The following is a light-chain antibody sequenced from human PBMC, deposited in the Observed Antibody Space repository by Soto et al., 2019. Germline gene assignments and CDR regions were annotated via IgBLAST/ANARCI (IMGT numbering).Light chain of an antibody. CDR1: QTISTW. CDR2: DAA. V-gene: IGKV1-5*01. J-gene: IGKJ1*01. CDR3: QQYTNTNNPWM. Sequence: DIQVTQSPPTLSASVGDRVTITCRASQTISTWMARYQQKPGKAPKLLVYDAATSQSGVASRFSGSGSGTEFTLIISGLQPDDSATYYCQQYTNTNNPWMFGQGTKV.